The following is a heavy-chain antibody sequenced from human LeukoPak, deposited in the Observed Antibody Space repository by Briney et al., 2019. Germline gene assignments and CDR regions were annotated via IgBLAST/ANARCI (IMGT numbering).Heavy chain of an antibody. CDR3: TAEPVAFDI. CDR1: GYTFTSYY. CDR2: INPSGGST. D-gene: IGHD1-14*01. J-gene: IGHJ3*02. V-gene: IGHV1-46*01. Sequence: ASVKVSCKASGYTFTSYYMHWVRQAPGQGLEWMGIINPSGGSTSYAQKFQGRVTMTRDTSTSTVYMELSSLRSEDTAVYYRTAEPVAFDIWGQGTMVTVSS.